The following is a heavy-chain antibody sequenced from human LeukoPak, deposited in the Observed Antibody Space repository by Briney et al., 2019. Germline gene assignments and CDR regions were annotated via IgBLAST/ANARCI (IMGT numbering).Heavy chain of an antibody. CDR1: GYTFTSYG. CDR3: ARVGTTGTTLFGY. J-gene: IGHJ4*02. CDR2: ISAYNGNT. Sequence: ASVKVSCQASGYTFTSYGISWVRQAPGQGLEWMGWISAYNGNTNYAQKLQGRVTITTDTSTSTASVELRSLRSYDTAVYYCARVGTTGTTLFGYWGQGTLVTVSS. V-gene: IGHV1-18*01. D-gene: IGHD1-1*01.